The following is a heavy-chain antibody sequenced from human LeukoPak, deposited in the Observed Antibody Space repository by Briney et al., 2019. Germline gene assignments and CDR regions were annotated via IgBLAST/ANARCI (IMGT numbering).Heavy chain of an antibody. Sequence: GGSLRLSCAASGFTLICCGMHWARQAPGKGLEWMAFIRYDGSTKYYTDSVKGRFTISRDNSRDTLYLQMNSLRAEDTAVYYCAKASAGYGSGKSYFDYWGQGTLVTVSS. D-gene: IGHD3-10*01. CDR1: GFTLICCG. CDR2: IRYDGSTK. V-gene: IGHV3-30*02. CDR3: AKASAGYGSGKSYFDY. J-gene: IGHJ4*02.